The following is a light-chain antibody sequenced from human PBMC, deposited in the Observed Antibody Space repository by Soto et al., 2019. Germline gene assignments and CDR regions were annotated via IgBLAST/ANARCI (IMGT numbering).Light chain of an antibody. J-gene: IGKJ2*02. CDR1: QSVSSN. Sequence: EIVMTQSPATLSVSPGERATLSCRASQSVSSNLAWYQQKPGQAPRLLIYGASTRATGIPARFSGSGSGTEFTLTISSLQSEDFAVYDCQHHGTFGQGTKLEIK. CDR2: GAS. CDR3: QHHGT. V-gene: IGKV3-15*01.